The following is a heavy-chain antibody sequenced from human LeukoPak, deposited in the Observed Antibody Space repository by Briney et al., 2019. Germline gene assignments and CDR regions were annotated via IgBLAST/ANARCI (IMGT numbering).Heavy chain of an antibody. Sequence: GASVKVSCKASGGTFSSYAINWVRQAPGQGLEWMGGIIPIFGTANYAQKFQGRVTITTDESTSTAYMELSSLRSEDTAVYYCARAVISIAAAADAEYFQHWGQGTLVTVSS. V-gene: IGHV1-69*05. CDR3: ARAVISIAAAADAEYFQH. J-gene: IGHJ1*01. CDR2: IIPIFGTA. D-gene: IGHD6-13*01. CDR1: GGTFSSYA.